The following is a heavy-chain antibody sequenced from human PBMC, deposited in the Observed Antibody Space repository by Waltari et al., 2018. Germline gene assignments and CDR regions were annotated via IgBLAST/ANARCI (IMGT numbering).Heavy chain of an antibody. J-gene: IGHJ4*02. CDR2: IIPIFGTA. CDR3: ARDHDPIAAATRNYFDY. Sequence: QVQLVQSGAEVKKPGSSVKVSCKASGGTFSSYAISWVRQAPGQGLEWMGGIIPIFGTANYAQKFQGRVTITADESTSTAYMELSSLRSEDTAVYYCARDHDPIAAATRNYFDYWGQGTLVTVSS. D-gene: IGHD6-13*01. CDR1: GGTFSSYA. V-gene: IGHV1-69*13.